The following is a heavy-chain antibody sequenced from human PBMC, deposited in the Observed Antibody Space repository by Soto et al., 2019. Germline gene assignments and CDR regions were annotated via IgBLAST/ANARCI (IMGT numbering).Heavy chain of an antibody. Sequence: EVQLLESGGGLVQPGGSLRLSCAASGFTFSSYAMRWVRQAPGKGLEWVSASSGSGGSTYYADSVKGRFTIPRDNSKNTLYLQMNSLRAEDTAVYYCARRGSGSYYDYWGQGTLVTVSS. CDR1: GFTFSSYA. J-gene: IGHJ4*02. CDR3: ARRGSGSYYDY. D-gene: IGHD1-26*01. V-gene: IGHV3-23*01. CDR2: SSGSGGST.